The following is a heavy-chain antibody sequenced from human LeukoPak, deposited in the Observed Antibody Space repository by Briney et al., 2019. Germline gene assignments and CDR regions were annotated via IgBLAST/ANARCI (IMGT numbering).Heavy chain of an antibody. V-gene: IGHV4-4*07. CDR2: FYTSGST. D-gene: IGHD2-15*01. CDR3: ARHITYRRHQGVAVP. CDR1: GGSISSYY. J-gene: IGHJ5*02. Sequence: PSETLSLTCTVSGGSISSYYWSWIRQPAGKGLEWIGHFYTSGSTNYNPSLKSRVTMSVDTSKNQFSLKLSSVTAADTAVYYCARHITYRRHQGVAVPWGQGTLVTVSS.